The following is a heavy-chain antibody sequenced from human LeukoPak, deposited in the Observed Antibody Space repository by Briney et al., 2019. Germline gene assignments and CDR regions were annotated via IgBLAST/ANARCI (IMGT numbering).Heavy chain of an antibody. V-gene: IGHV3-23*01. D-gene: IGHD6-19*01. CDR2: ISGSGGST. CDR1: GFTFSSYA. Sequence: GGSLRLSCAASGFTFSSYAMSWVRQAPGKGREWGSGISGSGGSTYYADSVKGRFTISRDNSKNTPYLQMNSLRAEDTAVYYCAKDFRAVAGTFVYWGQGTLVTVSS. J-gene: IGHJ4*02. CDR3: AKDFRAVAGTFVY.